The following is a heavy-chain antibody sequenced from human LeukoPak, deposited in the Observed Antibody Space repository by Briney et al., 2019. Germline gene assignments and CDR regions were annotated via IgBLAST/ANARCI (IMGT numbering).Heavy chain of an antibody. J-gene: IGHJ4*02. Sequence: GGSLRLSCAASEFSVGSNYMTWVRQAPGKGLEWVSAISGSGGSTYYADSVKGRFTISRDNSKNTLYLQMNSLRAEDTAVYYCAKFIGGVVVNTCFDYWGQGTLVTVSS. D-gene: IGHD3-22*01. CDR2: ISGSGGST. CDR1: EFSVGSNY. V-gene: IGHV3-23*01. CDR3: AKFIGGVVVNTCFDY.